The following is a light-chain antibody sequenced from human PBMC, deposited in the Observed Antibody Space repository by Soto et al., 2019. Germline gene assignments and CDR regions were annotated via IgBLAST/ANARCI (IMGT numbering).Light chain of an antibody. CDR3: QQYNSWPPLT. J-gene: IGKJ4*01. V-gene: IGKV3-15*01. CDR2: VAS. Sequence: EIVMTQSPATLSVSPGERATLSCRASQSVSSNLAWYQQKPGQAPRLLIYVASTRATGIPARFSGSGSGTEFTLTISSLQSEDRAVYYCQQYNSWPPLTFGGGTKVEIK. CDR1: QSVSSN.